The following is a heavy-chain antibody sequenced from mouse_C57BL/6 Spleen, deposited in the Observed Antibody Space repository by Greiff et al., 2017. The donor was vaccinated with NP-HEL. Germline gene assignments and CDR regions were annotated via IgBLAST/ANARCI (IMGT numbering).Heavy chain of an antibody. CDR3: ARRDSNYWAMDY. Sequence: QVTLKVSGAELVKPGASVKMSCKASGYTFTTYPIEWMRQNHGKSLEWIGNFHPYNDDTKYNEKFKGKATLTVEKSSSTVYLELSRLTSDDSAVYYCARRDSNYWAMDYWGQGTSVTVSS. CDR1: GYTFTTYP. V-gene: IGHV1-47*01. D-gene: IGHD2-5*01. CDR2: FHPYNDDT. J-gene: IGHJ4*01.